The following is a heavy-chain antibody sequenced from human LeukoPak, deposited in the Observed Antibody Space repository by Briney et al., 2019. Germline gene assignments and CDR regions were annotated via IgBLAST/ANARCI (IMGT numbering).Heavy chain of an antibody. CDR2: ISSSSSYI. CDR3: ARGGWELLNDAFDI. Sequence: KTGGSLRLSCAASGFTFSSYSMNWVRQAPGKGLEWVSSISSSSSYIYYADSVKGRFTISRDNAKNSLYLQMNSLRAEDTAVYYCARGGWELLNDAFDIWGQGTMVTVSS. D-gene: IGHD1-26*01. V-gene: IGHV3-21*01. J-gene: IGHJ3*02. CDR1: GFTFSSYS.